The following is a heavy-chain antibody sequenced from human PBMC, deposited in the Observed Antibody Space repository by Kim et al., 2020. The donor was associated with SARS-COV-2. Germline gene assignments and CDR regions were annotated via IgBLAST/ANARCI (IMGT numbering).Heavy chain of an antibody. J-gene: IGHJ6*02. CDR2: VSPYDVYT. CDR3: AIGLIAVGGMDV. V-gene: IGHV1-18*01. D-gene: IGHD6-19*01. Sequence: ASVKVSCKASGYTFTDYGINWVRQAPGRGPEWTGWVSPYDVYTNKGQNFEGRVTMTADIATTTVYMELRGLRSDDTAVYYCAIGLIAVGGMDVWGQGTTVTVSS. CDR1: GYTFTDYG.